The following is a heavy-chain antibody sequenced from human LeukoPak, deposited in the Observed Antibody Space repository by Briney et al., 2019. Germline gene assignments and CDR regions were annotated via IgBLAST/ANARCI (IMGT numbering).Heavy chain of an antibody. J-gene: IGHJ4*02. D-gene: IGHD6-19*01. V-gene: IGHV3-23*01. CDR3: AKQRGIALSAHDY. Sequence: GGSLRLSCAASGFTFSSYAMSWVRQAPGKGLEWVSAIGGSGDSTYYADSVKGRSTISRDNSKNTLYLQMNSLRAEDTAVYYCAKQRGIALSAHDYWGQGTLVTVSS. CDR1: GFTFSSYA. CDR2: IGGSGDST.